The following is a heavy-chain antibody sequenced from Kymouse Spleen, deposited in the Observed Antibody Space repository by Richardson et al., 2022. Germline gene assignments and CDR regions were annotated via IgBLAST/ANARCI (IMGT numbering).Heavy chain of an antibody. Sequence: EVQLVESGGGLVKPGGSLRLSCAASGFTFSSYSMNWVRQAPGKGLEWVSSISSSSSYIYYADSVKGRFTISRDNAKNSLYLQMNSLRAEDTAVYYCARPYSGYDKGPFDYWGQGTLVTVSS. CDR3: ARPYSGYDKGPFDY. CDR1: GFTFSSYS. J-gene: IGHJ4*02. D-gene: IGHD5-12*01. V-gene: IGHV3-21*03. CDR2: ISSSSSYI.